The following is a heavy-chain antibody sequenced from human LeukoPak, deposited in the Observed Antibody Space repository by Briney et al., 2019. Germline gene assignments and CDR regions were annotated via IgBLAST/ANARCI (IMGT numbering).Heavy chain of an antibody. CDR1: GASMNTYL. V-gene: IGHV4-59*01. CDR2: VSYSGTT. J-gene: IGHJ4*02. CDR3: ARSHGLY. Sequence: SETLPLTCTVSGASMNTYLWSWIRQPPGKGLEWIGYVSYSGTTNYNPSLKSRVTISIDTSRNQFSLNLNSVTAADTAVYYCARSHGLYWGQGTLVTVSS.